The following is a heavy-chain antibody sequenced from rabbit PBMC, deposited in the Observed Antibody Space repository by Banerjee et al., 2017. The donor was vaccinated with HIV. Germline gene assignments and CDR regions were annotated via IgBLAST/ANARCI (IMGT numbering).Heavy chain of an antibody. Sequence: QSLEESGGDLVKPGASLTLTCKASGIDFSSYYYMCWVRQAPGKGLEWLACIYAGSSGSTYYASWVKGRFTISKTSSTTVTLQMTSLTAADTATDFCARRYGGYGYAGEFNLWGQGTLVTVS. CDR2: IYAGSSGST. CDR1: GIDFSSYYY. J-gene: IGHJ4*01. D-gene: IGHD6-1*01. V-gene: IGHV1S40*01. CDR3: ARRYGGYGYAGEFNL.